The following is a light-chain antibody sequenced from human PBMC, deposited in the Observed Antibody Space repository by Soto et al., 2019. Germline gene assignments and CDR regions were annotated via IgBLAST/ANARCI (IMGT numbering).Light chain of an antibody. V-gene: IGLV2-14*01. CDR1: SSDLAIYNY. Sequence: QSVLTQPASLSGSPGQSITISCTGTSSDLAIYNYVSWYQQQPGKAPKLMIYQVTNRPSGVSNRFSGSRSGNTASLTISGLQAEDEADYYCSSYTDRRNYVFGTGTRSPS. CDR2: QVT. CDR3: SSYTDRRNYV. J-gene: IGLJ1*01.